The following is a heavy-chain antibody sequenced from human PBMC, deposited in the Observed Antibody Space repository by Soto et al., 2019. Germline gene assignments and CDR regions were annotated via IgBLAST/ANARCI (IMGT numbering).Heavy chain of an antibody. V-gene: IGHV3-64*01. Sequence: EVQLVESGGGLVQAGGSLRLSCAASGFSFSSQVMHWVRQAPGKGLEYVSGISTNGGTTYYANSVKGKFTISRDNSKNTLYLQMGTLRGEDTAVYYCASGYGDEPPDAFDIWGQGTMVTVSS. CDR1: GFSFSSQV. CDR3: ASGYGDEPPDAFDI. D-gene: IGHD4-17*01. CDR2: ISTNGGTT. J-gene: IGHJ3*02.